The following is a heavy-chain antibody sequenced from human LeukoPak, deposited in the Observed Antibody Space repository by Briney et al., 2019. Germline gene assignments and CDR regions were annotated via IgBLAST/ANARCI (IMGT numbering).Heavy chain of an antibody. CDR2: ISGNGGST. CDR1: GFTFSGYA. J-gene: IGHJ4*02. CDR3: VRGFTYYYGSGSYVDY. D-gene: IGHD3-10*01. V-gene: IGHV3-64D*06. Sequence: GGSQRLSCSASGFTFSGYAMYWVRQAPGKGLEYVSAISGNGGSTYYADSVKGRFTISRDNSKNTLYLQMSSLRAEDTAVYYCVRGFTYYYGSGSYVDYWGQGTLVTVSS.